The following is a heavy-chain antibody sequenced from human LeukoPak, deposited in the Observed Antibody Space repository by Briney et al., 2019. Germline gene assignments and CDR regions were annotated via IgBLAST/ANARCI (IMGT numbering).Heavy chain of an antibody. CDR3: AKALPWGLFDY. CDR1: GFTFSSSA. CDR2: ISSSGDNT. V-gene: IGHV3-23*01. Sequence: QTGGSLRLSCATSGFTFSSSAMSWVRQAPGKGLEWVSLISSSGDNTYYEESVKGRFTVSRDNSKNTLSLQMNSLRAEDTAVYYCAKALPWGLFDYWGQGTLVTVSS. J-gene: IGHJ4*02. D-gene: IGHD7-27*01.